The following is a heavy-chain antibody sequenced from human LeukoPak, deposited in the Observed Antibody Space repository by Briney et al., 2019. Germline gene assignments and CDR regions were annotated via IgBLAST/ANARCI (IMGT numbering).Heavy chain of an antibody. J-gene: IGHJ1*01. Sequence: ASVKVSCKASGYTFTSYDINWVRQATGQGLEWMGWMNPNSGNTGYAQKFQGRLTMTRNTSISTAYMELSSLRSEDTAVYYCARGYYDSSGYTDFQHWGQGTLVTVSS. D-gene: IGHD3-22*01. CDR2: MNPNSGNT. V-gene: IGHV1-8*01. CDR3: ARGYYDSSGYTDFQH. CDR1: GYTFTSYD.